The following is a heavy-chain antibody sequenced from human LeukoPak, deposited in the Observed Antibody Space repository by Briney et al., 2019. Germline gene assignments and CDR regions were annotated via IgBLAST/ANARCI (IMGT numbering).Heavy chain of an antibody. J-gene: IGHJ4*02. CDR2: IYSGGST. V-gene: IGHV3-66*01. Sequence: GGSLRLSCAASGFTVSSNYMSWVRQAPGKGLEWVSVIYSGGSTYYADSVKGRFTISRDNAKNSLYLQMNSLRAEDTAVYYCARYRRNPYYFDYWGQGTLVTVSS. CDR1: GFTVSSNY. CDR3: ARYRRNPYYFDY. D-gene: IGHD1-26*01.